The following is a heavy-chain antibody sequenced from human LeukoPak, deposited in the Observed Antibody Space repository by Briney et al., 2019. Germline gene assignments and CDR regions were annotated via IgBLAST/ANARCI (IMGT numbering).Heavy chain of an antibody. CDR2: IIPILGIA. D-gene: IGHD3-22*01. V-gene: IGHV1-69*04. J-gene: IGHJ4*02. CDR3: ARSEIPPYYYDSSGKFDY. Sequence: GASVKVSCKASGGTFSSYAISWVRQAPGQGLEWMGRIIPILGIANYAQKFQGRVTITADKSTSTAYMELSSLRSEDTAVYYCARSEIPPYYYDSSGKFDYWGQGTLVTVSS. CDR1: GGTFSSYA.